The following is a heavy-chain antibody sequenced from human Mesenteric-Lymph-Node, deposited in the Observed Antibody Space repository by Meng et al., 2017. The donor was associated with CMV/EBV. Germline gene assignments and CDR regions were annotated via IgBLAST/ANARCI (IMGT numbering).Heavy chain of an antibody. V-gene: IGHV1-69*13. CDR2: TIPSFGTA. J-gene: IGHJ5*02. D-gene: IGHD1-1*01. Sequence: SVKVSCKSSGGNFRTYGITWLRQAPGHGLEWLGGTIPSFGTAKYSQSFQGRLTITSGESTNTAYMDLSSLTSADTAVYFCAREVGSQNWNDVKWFDPWGQGTLVTVSS. CDR1: GGNFRTYG. CDR3: AREVGSQNWNDVKWFDP.